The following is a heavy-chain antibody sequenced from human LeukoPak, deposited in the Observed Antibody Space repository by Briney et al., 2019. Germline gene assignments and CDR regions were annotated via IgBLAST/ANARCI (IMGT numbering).Heavy chain of an antibody. Sequence: ASVKVSCKASGGTFSSYAISWVRQAPGQGLEWMGRIIPILGIANYAQKFQGRVTITADKSTSTAYMELSSLRSEDTAVYYCARQAYDSTGYFPVVFDHWGQGILVAVSS. V-gene: IGHV1-69*04. CDR1: GGTFSSYA. J-gene: IGHJ4*02. D-gene: IGHD3-22*01. CDR3: ARQAYDSTGYFPVVFDH. CDR2: IIPILGIA.